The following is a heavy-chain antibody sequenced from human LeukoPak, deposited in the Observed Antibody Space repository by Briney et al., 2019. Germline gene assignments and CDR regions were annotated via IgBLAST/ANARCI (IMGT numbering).Heavy chain of an antibody. CDR2: INPNSGGT. V-gene: IGHV1-2*02. Sequence: ASVNVSCKASGYTFTGYYMHWVRQAPGQGLEWMGWINPNSGGTNYAQKFQGRVTMTRDTSISTAYMELSRLRSDDTAVYYCARELTGGNWFDPWGQGTLVTVSS. J-gene: IGHJ5*02. CDR3: ARELTGGNWFDP. CDR1: GYTFTGYY. D-gene: IGHD7-27*01.